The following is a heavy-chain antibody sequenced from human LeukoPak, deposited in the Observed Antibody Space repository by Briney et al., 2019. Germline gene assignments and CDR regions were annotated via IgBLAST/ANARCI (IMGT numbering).Heavy chain of an antibody. Sequence: PGGSLRLSCAASGFTFSSYAMHWVRQAPGKGLEWVAVISYDGSNKYYVDSVKGRFTISRDNSKNTLYLQMNSLRAEDTAVYYCAKAHSGSYYSGINWGQGTLVTVSS. CDR1: GFTFSSYA. V-gene: IGHV3-30-3*01. CDR3: AKAHSGSYYSGIN. J-gene: IGHJ4*02. CDR2: ISYDGSNK. D-gene: IGHD1-26*01.